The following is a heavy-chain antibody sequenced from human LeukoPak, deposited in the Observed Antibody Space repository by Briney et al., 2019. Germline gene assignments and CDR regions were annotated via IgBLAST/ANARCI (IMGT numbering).Heavy chain of an antibody. D-gene: IGHD5-12*01. CDR2: TYYSGST. J-gene: IGHJ2*01. CDR3: ARGATGSVGYFDL. CDR1: GGSISSYY. Sequence: SETLSLTCTVSGGSISSYYWSWIRQPPGKGLEWIGYTYYSGSTNYNPSLKSRVTISVDTSKNQFSLKLSSVTAADTAVYYCARGATGSVGYFDLWGRGTLVIVSS. V-gene: IGHV4-59*01.